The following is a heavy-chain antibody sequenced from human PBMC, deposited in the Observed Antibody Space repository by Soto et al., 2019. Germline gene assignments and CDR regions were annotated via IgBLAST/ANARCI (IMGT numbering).Heavy chain of an antibody. J-gene: IGHJ6*02. CDR1: GFTFRSYS. CDR3: AREGWPLLQTGMDV. CDR2: ISSSNRTI. Sequence: GGSLRLSCAASGFTFRSYSMNWVRQAPGKGLEWVSYISSSNRTINYADSVKGRFIISRDNAKNSLYLQMHSLRDEDTAVYYCAREGWPLLQTGMDVWGQGTTVTV. V-gene: IGHV3-48*02. D-gene: IGHD2-15*01.